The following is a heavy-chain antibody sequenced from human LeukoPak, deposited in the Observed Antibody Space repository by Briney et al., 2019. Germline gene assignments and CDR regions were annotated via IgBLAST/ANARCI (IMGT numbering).Heavy chain of an antibody. V-gene: IGHV3-23*01. CDR1: GFTFSTYA. J-gene: IGHJ4*02. D-gene: IGHD1-20*01. Sequence: GGSLRLSCAASGFTFSTYAMSWVRQAPGKGLEWVSGISDSGGSTYYADSVKGRFTISRDNSKNTLYLQMNSLRAEDTAVYYCAKEYLERRVGDYFDYWGQGTLVTVSS. CDR3: AKEYLERRVGDYFDY. CDR2: ISDSGGST.